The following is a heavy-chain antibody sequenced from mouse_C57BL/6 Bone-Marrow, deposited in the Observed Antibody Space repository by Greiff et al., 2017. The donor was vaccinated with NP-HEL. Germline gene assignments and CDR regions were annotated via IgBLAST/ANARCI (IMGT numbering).Heavy chain of an antibody. D-gene: IGHD4-1*01. Sequence: EVQLQQSGPELVKPGASVKISCKASGYTFTDYYMNWVKQSHGKSLEWIGDINPNNGGTSYNQKFKGKATLTVDKSSSTAYMELRSLTSEDSAVYDCAREGLGGAMDYWGQGTSVTVSS. J-gene: IGHJ4*01. CDR3: AREGLGGAMDY. CDR2: INPNNGGT. V-gene: IGHV1-26*01. CDR1: GYTFTDYY.